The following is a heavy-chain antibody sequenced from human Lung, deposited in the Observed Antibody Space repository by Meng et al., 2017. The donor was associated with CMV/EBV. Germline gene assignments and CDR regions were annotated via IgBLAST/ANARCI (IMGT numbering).Heavy chain of an antibody. CDR1: GFNFRIYG. CDR2: LSYDGSQR. J-gene: IGHJ6*02. CDR3: ARAAFCSSSTCWYGMDV. Sequence: SCAASGFNFRIYGMHWVRQAPGKGLEWVAILSYDGSQRYYTDSVKGRFTISRDNSMDTMYLQMNSLRPEDTAVYYCARAAFCSSSTCWYGMDVWGQGTTVTVSS. D-gene: IGHD2-2*01. V-gene: IGHV3-30*19.